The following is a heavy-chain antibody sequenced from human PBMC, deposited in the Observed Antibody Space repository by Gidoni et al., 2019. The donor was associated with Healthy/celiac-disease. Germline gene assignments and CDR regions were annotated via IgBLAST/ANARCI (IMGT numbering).Heavy chain of an antibody. V-gene: IGHV3-48*02. D-gene: IGHD2-8*01. J-gene: IGHJ6*02. Sequence: EVQLVESGGGLVQPGGSLRLSCAASGFTFRSYSINWVRQAPGKGLEWVSYISSSSSTIYYADSVKGRFTISRDNAKNSLYLQMNSLRDEDTAVYYCARDNGVSLPNSYYYYYGMDVWGQGTTVTVSS. CDR2: ISSSSSTI. CDR3: ARDNGVSLPNSYYYYYGMDV. CDR1: GFTFRSYS.